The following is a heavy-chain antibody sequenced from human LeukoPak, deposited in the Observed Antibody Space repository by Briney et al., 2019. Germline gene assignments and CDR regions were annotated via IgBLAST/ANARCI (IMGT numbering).Heavy chain of an antibody. CDR2: IYYSGST. D-gene: IGHD6-19*01. CDR3: ARLEYSSGWTKKYYFDY. CDR1: GGSVSGFY. Sequence: SETLSLTCTVSGGSVSGFYWSWIRQPPGKGLEWIGYIYYSGSTNYNPSLKSRVTISVDTSKNQFSLKLSSVTAADTAVYYCARLEYSSGWTKKYYFDYWGQGTLVTVSS. V-gene: IGHV4-59*08. J-gene: IGHJ4*02.